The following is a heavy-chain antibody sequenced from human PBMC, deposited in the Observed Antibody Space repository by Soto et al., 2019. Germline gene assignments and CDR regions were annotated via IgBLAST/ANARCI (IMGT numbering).Heavy chain of an antibody. Sequence: PSETLSLTCTVSGGSISSGGYYWSWIRQHPGKGLEWIGYIYYSGTTYYNPSLKSRVTISVDTSKNQFSLKLSSVTAADTAVYYCARLTQGYCSGGSCASTCWYFDLWGRGTLVTVSS. V-gene: IGHV4-31*03. CDR1: GGSISSGGYY. D-gene: IGHD2-15*01. CDR2: IYYSGTT. CDR3: ARLTQGYCSGGSCASTCWYFDL. J-gene: IGHJ2*01.